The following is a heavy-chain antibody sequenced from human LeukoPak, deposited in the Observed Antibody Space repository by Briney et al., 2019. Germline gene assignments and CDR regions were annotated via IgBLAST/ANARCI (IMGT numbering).Heavy chain of an antibody. CDR2: IKQDGSET. CDR3: ATRGDLSWFGALRH. D-gene: IGHD3-16*02. J-gene: IGHJ4*02. V-gene: IGHV3-7*01. CDR1: GFSFSNYW. Sequence: GGSLRLSCVVSGFSFSNYWMDWVRQAPGKGLGGVAFIKQDGSETAYADSVKGRFTISRDNAKNSLYLQMISLRVEDMAVYYCATRGDLSWFGALRHWSQGTLVTVSS.